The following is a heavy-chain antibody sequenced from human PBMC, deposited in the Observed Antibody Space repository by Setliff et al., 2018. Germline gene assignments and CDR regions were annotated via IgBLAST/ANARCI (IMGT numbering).Heavy chain of an antibody. CDR3: AKADEGPRRASGSYYPLLRFDP. J-gene: IGHJ5*02. CDR2: IHSSGRS. Sequence: SETLSLTCTVSDVSISGYYWSWIRQPPGKGLEWIGYIHSSGRSNHNPSLKSRVTTSIDTSKNQFSLKLSSVTAADTALYYCAKADEGPRRASGSYYPLLRFDPWGQGTLVTVSS. CDR1: DVSISGYY. D-gene: IGHD3-10*01. V-gene: IGHV4-4*08.